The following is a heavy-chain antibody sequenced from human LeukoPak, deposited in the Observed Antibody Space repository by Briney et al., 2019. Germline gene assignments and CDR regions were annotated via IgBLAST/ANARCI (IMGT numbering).Heavy chain of an antibody. V-gene: IGHV3-48*03. CDR1: GFTFSSYE. Sequence: GGSLRLSCAASGFTFSSYEMNWVRQAPGKGLEWVSYISSSGSTIYYADSVKGRFTISRDNAKNSLYLQMNSLRAEDTAVYYCAREETHYYDSSGYYGFWGQGTLVTVSS. J-gene: IGHJ4*02. CDR2: ISSSGSTI. CDR3: AREETHYYDSSGYYGF. D-gene: IGHD3-22*01.